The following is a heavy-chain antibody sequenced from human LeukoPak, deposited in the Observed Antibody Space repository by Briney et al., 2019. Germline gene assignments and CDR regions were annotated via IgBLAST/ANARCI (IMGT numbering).Heavy chain of an antibody. CDR1: GFTFSSYG. D-gene: IGHD3-10*01. CDR2: IRYDGSNK. CDR3: AKGGARLWFGELTPFDP. Sequence: GGSLRLSCAASGFTFSSYGMHWVRQAPGKGLEWVAFIRYDGSNKYYADSVKGRFTISRDNSKNTLYLQMNSLRAEDTSVYYCAKGGARLWFGELTPFDPWGQGTLVTVSS. V-gene: IGHV3-30*02. J-gene: IGHJ5*02.